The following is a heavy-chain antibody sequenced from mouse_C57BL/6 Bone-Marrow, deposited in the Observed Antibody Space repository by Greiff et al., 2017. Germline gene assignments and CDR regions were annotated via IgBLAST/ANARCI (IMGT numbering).Heavy chain of an antibody. CDR2: IYPRSGNT. V-gene: IGHV1-81*01. CDR3: ARGGYYYGSSPWCAY. Sequence: VQLQQSGAELARPGASVKLSCKASGYTFTSYGISWVKQRPGQGLEWIGEIYPRSGNTYYNEKFKGKATLTADKSSSTAYMELRSLTSEDASVYFWARGGYYYGSSPWCAYWGQGTLVTVSA. D-gene: IGHD1-1*01. J-gene: IGHJ3*01. CDR1: GYTFTSYG.